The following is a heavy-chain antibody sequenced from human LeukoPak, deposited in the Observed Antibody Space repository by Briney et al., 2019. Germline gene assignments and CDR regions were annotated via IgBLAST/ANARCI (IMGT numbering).Heavy chain of an antibody. J-gene: IGHJ4*02. D-gene: IGHD3-22*01. CDR2: ISGSGGST. CDR1: GFTFSSYW. V-gene: IGHV3-23*01. CDR3: AKALLDITMKVVVTPFYY. Sequence: GGSLRLSCAVSGFTFSSYWMSWVRQAPGKGLEWVSAISGSGGSTYYADSLKGRFTISRDNSKNTLYLQMNSLRAEDTAVYYCAKALLDITMKVVVTPFYYGGEGPRVT.